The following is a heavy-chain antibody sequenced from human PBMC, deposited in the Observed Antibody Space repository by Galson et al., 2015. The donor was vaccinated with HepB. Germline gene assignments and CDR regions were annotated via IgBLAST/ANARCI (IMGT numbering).Heavy chain of an antibody. V-gene: IGHV2-5*02. CDR3: ALKTGIAAAGRFDY. D-gene: IGHD6-13*01. Sequence: PALVKPTQTLTLTCTFSGFSLSTSGVGVGWIRQPPGKALEWLALIRWDDDKRYSPSLKSRLTITKDTSKNQVVLTMTNMDPVDTATYYCALKTGIAAAGRFDYWGQGTLVTVSS. CDR2: IRWDDDK. J-gene: IGHJ4*02. CDR1: GFSLSTSGVG.